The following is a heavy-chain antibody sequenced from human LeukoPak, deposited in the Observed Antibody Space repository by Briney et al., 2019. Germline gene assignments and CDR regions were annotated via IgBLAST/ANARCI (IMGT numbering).Heavy chain of an antibody. CDR1: GGPISSYY. CDR3: AITYYDFWSTKKFYGMDV. CDR2: IYTSGST. J-gene: IGHJ6*02. Sequence: SEPLSLTCTVSGGPISSYYGSWIRQPAGKGLEWIGRIYTSGSTNYNPSLKSRVTMSVDTSKNQFSLELSSVTAADTAVYYCAITYYDFWSTKKFYGMDVWGQGTTVTVSS. D-gene: IGHD3-3*01. V-gene: IGHV4-4*07.